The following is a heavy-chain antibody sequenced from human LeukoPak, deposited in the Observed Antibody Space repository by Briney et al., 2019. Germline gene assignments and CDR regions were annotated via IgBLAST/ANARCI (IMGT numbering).Heavy chain of an antibody. CDR2: IYYSGST. Sequence: SETLSLTCTVSGGSISSCYWSWIRQPPGKGLEWIGYIYYSGSTNYNPSLKSRVTISVDRSKNQFSLKLSSVTAADTAVYYCARGNGVGATLYYYYYGMDVWGQGTTVTVSS. V-gene: IGHV4-59*12. J-gene: IGHJ6*02. CDR3: ARGNGVGATLYYYYYGMDV. D-gene: IGHD1-26*01. CDR1: GGSISSCY.